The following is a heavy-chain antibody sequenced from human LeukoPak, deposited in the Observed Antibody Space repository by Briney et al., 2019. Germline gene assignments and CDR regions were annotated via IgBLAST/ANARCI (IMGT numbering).Heavy chain of an antibody. CDR2: ISAYNGNT. CDR3: ARDNDSRDPPHFDY. V-gene: IGHV1-18*01. Sequence: ASVKVSCKASGYTFTSYGISWVRQAPGQGLEWMGWISAYNGNTNYAQKLQGRVTMTRDVSTSTVYMELSSLRSEDTAVYYCARDNDSRDPPHFDYWGQGTLVTVSS. D-gene: IGHD3-16*01. J-gene: IGHJ4*02. CDR1: GYTFTSYG.